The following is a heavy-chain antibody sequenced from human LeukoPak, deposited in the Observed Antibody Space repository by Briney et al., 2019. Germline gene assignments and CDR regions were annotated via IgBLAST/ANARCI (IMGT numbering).Heavy chain of an antibody. V-gene: IGHV3-33*01. J-gene: IGHJ4*02. CDR2: IWYDGRNK. D-gene: IGHD6-13*01. CDR1: GFTFSSYG. Sequence: GRSLRLSCAASGFTFSSYGMHWVRQAPGKGLEWVAVIWYDGRNKYSADSVKGRFTISRDNSKNPLYLQMNSLRAEDTAVYYCARGAAAAGFDYWGQGTLVTVSS. CDR3: ARGAAAAGFDY.